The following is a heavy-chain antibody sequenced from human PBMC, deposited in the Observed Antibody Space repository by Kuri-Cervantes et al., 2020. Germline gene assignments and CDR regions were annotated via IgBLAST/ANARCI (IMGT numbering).Heavy chain of an antibody. J-gene: IGHJ5*02. D-gene: IGHD5-18*01. CDR1: GYTFTSYG. V-gene: IGHV1-18*01. CDR3: AREPPQEYSYGSANWFDP. Sequence: ASVKVSCKASGYTFTSYGISWVRQAPGQGLEWMGWISAYNGNTNYAQNLQGRVTMTTDTSTSTAYMELRSLRSEDTAVYYCAREPPQEYSYGSANWFDPWGQGTLVTVSS. CDR2: ISAYNGNT.